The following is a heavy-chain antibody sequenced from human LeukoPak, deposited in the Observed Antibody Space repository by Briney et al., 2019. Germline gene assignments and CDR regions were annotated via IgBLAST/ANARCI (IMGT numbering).Heavy chain of an antibody. J-gene: IGHJ4*02. CDR2: ISYDGSNK. CDR1: GFTFSSYG. D-gene: IGHD2-2*03. CDR3: AKDMDIVVVPAAMGDY. V-gene: IGHV3-30*18. Sequence: GGSLRLSCAASGFTFSSYGMHWVRQAPGTGLEWVAVISYDGSNKYYADSVKGRFTISRDNSKNTLYLQMNSLRAEDTAVYYCAKDMDIVVVPAAMGDYWGRGTLVTVSS.